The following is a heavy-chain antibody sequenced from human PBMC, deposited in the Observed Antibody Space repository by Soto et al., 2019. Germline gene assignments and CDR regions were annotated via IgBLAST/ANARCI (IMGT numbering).Heavy chain of an antibody. D-gene: IGHD6-13*01. Sequence: GGSLRLSCAASGFTFSSYWMHWVLLAPGKGLVWVSRINSDGSSTSYADSVKGRFTISRDNAKNTLYLQMNSLRAEYTAVYYCARDFVSSWESEYFQPWGRDTMLTVSS. CDR2: INSDGSST. CDR1: GFTFSSYW. J-gene: IGHJ1*01. V-gene: IGHV3-74*01. CDR3: ARDFVSSWESEYFQP.